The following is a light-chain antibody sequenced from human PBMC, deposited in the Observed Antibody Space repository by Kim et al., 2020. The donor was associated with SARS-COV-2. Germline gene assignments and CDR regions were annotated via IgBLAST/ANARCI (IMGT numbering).Light chain of an antibody. CDR3: CSYAGSYTYV. V-gene: IGLV2-11*01. CDR2: DVS. CDR1: SSDVGGYNY. J-gene: IGLJ1*01. Sequence: GQSVTLSYTGTSSDVGGYNYVAWYQQRPGKAPKRMIYDVSKRPSGVPDRFSGSKSGNTASLTISGLQAEDEADYYCCSYAGSYTYVFGTGTKVTVL.